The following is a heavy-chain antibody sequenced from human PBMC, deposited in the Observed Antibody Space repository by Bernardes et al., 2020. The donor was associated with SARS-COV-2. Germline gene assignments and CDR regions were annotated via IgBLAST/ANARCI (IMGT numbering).Heavy chain of an antibody. Sequence: GCLILSCTDSGLIFIRAWMRWVSQVPWKGLVWVARLNSDGSVTNHADSVKGRFTISRDNARNTLYLQMNSLRPEDTAVYYCVREFGGPDDHWGQGTLVTVSS. CDR3: VREFGGPDDH. V-gene: IGHV3-74*01. CDR2: LNSDGSVT. D-gene: IGHD1-26*01. J-gene: IGHJ4*02. CDR1: GLIFIRAW.